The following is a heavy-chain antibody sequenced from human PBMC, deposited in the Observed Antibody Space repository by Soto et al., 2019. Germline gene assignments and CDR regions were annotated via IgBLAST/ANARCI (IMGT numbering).Heavy chain of an antibody. CDR2: IYYSGTT. V-gene: IGHV4-59*03. CDR3: ARYYDILTGYYQFDP. CDR1: GGSFSGYY. D-gene: IGHD3-9*01. Sequence: SETLSLTCAVYGGSFSGYYWSWIRQPPGKGLEWIGYIYYSGTTNYNPSLKSRLTISVDPSKKQLSLKLSPVDTATYYCARYYDILTGYYQFDPWGQGTLVTVSS. J-gene: IGHJ5*02.